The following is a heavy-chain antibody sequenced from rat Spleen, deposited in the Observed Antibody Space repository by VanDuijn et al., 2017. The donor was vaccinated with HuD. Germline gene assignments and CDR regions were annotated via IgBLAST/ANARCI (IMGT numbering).Heavy chain of an antibody. V-gene: IGHV5-17*01. J-gene: IGHJ2*01. D-gene: IGHD1-7*01. CDR1: GFTFSDYY. CDR2: ISYDGSST. Sequence: EVQLVESGGGLVQPGNSLKLSCAASGFTFSDYYMAWVRQAPTKGLEWVATISYDGSSTYYRDSVKGRFTISRDNAKSTLYLQMDSLRSEDTATYYCARHPWGDWGQGVMVTVSS. CDR3: ARHPWGD.